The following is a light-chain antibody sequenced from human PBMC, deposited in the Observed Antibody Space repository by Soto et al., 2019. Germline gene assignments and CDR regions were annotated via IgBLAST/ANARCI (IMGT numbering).Light chain of an antibody. CDR2: SNN. Sequence: QSVLTQPPSASGTPGQRVTISCSGSSSNIGSNTVNWYQQLPGTAPKLLIYSNNQRPSGVPDRFSGSKSGTSASLAISGLQSEDEADYYCVSWDDSLSGNYVFGTGTKVTVL. V-gene: IGLV1-44*01. CDR1: SSNIGSNT. J-gene: IGLJ1*01. CDR3: VSWDDSLSGNYV.